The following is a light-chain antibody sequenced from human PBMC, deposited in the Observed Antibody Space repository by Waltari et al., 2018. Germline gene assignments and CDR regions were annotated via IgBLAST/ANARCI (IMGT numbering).Light chain of an antibody. CDR1: SSDVGKYNL. V-gene: IGLV2-23*01. Sequence: QSALTQPASVSGSPGQSITISCTGTSSDVGKYNLVSWYQQYPGKAPKVMIYDDNRRPSGVSDRFSCSKSGNTASLTISGVQAEDEADYYCCSYAGSYTWVFGGGTKLTVL. CDR2: DDN. J-gene: IGLJ3*02. CDR3: CSYAGSYTWV.